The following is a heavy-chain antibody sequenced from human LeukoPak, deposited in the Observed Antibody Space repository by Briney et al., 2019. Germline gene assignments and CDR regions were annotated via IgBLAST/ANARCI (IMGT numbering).Heavy chain of an antibody. Sequence: ASVKVSCKASGYTFTGYYMHWVRQAPGQGLEWMGLINPNSGGTNYAQKFQGRVTMTRDTSISTAYMELSRLRSDDTAVYYCARDMGPTYYDFWGADPWGQGTLVTVSS. V-gene: IGHV1-2*02. J-gene: IGHJ5*02. CDR2: INPNSGGT. CDR1: GYTFTGYY. D-gene: IGHD3-3*01. CDR3: ARDMGPTYYDFWGADP.